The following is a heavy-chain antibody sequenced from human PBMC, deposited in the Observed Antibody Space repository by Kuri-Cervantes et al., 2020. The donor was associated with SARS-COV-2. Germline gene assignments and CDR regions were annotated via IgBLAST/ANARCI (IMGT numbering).Heavy chain of an antibody. D-gene: IGHD5-18*01. CDR2: IYYSGST. Sequence: GSLRLSCTVSGGSISSSSYYWGWIRQPPGKGLEWIGSIYYSGSTYYNPSLKSRVTISVDTSKNQFSLKLSSVTAADTAVYYCARLRNTATLDYWGQGTLVTVSS. V-gene: IGHV4-39*07. CDR3: ARLRNTATLDY. CDR1: GGSISSSSYY. J-gene: IGHJ4*02.